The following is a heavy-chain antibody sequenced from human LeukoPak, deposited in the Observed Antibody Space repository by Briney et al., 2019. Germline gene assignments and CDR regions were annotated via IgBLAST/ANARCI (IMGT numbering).Heavy chain of an antibody. CDR1: GGSISSYY. Sequence: SETLSLTCAVSGGSISSYYWSWIRQPPGKGLEWIGYIYYSGSTNYNPSLKSRVTISVDTSKNQFSLKLSYVTAADTAVYYCARVQGIVVRGLIITNYFDYWGQGTLVTVSS. CDR2: IYYSGST. D-gene: IGHD3-10*01. J-gene: IGHJ4*02. CDR3: ARVQGIVVRGLIITNYFDY. V-gene: IGHV4-59*01.